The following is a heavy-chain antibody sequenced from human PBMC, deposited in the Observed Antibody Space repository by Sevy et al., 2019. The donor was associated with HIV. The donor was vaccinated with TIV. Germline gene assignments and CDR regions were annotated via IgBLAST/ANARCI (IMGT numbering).Heavy chain of an antibody. CDR1: GFTFSSYA. D-gene: IGHD1-1*01. J-gene: IGHJ1*01. CDR2: ISSNGGST. CDR3: VKDISGRDRYGAEYFQH. V-gene: IGHV3-64D*06. Sequence: GGSLRLSCSASGFTFSSYAMHWVRQAPGKGLEYVSAISSNGGSTYYADSVKGRFTISRDNSKNTLYLQMSSLRAEDTAVYYCVKDISGRDRYGAEYFQHWGQGTLVTVSS.